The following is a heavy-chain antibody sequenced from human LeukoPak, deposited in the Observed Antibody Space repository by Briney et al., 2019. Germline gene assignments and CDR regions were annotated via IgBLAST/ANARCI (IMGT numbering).Heavy chain of an antibody. J-gene: IGHJ3*02. CDR2: IYHSGSS. D-gene: IGHD2-15*01. V-gene: IGHV4-59*08. CDR1: GGSISSYY. Sequence: PSETLSLTCTVSGGSISSYYWSWIRQPPGKGLEWIGYIYHSGSSNYNPSLKSRVTISVDTSKNQFSLNLRPVTAADTAVYYCAXXVIRAYCSGDNCYEHAFDIWGQGTMVTVSS. CDR3: AXXVIRAYCSGDNCYEHAFDI.